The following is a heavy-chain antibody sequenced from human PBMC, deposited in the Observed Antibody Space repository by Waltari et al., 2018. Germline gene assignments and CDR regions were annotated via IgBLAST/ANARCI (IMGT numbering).Heavy chain of an antibody. J-gene: IGHJ4*02. D-gene: IGHD3-22*01. CDR3: ARQQFYFDTSGYPALYYFDY. CDR2: IYYSGST. CDR1: GGSISSSSYS. V-gene: IGHV4-39*01. Sequence: QLQLQESGPGLVKPSETLSLPCTVSGGSISSSSYSWGRIRQPPGKGLEWIGSIYYSGSTYYNPSLKSRVTISVDTSKNQFSLKLSSVTAADTAIYYCARQQFYFDTSGYPALYYFDYWGQGTLVTVSS.